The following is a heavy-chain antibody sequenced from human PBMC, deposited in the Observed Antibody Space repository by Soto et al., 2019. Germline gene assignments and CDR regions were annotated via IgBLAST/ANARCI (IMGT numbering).Heavy chain of an antibody. CDR1: GGTFSSYA. J-gene: IGHJ6*02. CDR2: IIPIFGTG. D-gene: IGHD2-2*01. V-gene: IGHV1-69*13. Sequence: SVKVSCKASGGTFSSYAISWVRQAPGQGLEWMGGIIPIFGTGNYAQKFQGRVTITADESTSTAYMELSSLRSEDTAVYYCARAAYCSSTSCYLPGRHYYGMDVWGQGTTVPSP. CDR3: ARAAYCSSTSCYLPGRHYYGMDV.